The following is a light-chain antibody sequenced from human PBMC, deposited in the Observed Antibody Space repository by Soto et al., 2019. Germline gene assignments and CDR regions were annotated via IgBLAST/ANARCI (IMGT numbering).Light chain of an antibody. CDR1: QSISSSY. CDR2: GAS. CDR3: QQYGSSPRT. Sequence: IVLTQSPGTLSLSPGERATLSCSASQSISSSYLAWYQQKPGQAPRLLMYGASGRATGIPDRFSGSGSGTDFTLTISRLEPEDFAVYYCQQYGSSPRTFGQGTKVDIK. V-gene: IGKV3-20*01. J-gene: IGKJ1*01.